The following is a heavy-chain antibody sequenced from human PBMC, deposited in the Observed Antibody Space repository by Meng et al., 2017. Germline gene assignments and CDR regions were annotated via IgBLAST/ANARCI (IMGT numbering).Heavy chain of an antibody. CDR2: IFSNDEK. Sequence: SGPTLVKPTETLTLTRTVSGFSLSNARMGVSWIRQPPGKALEWLAHIFSNDEKSYSTSLKSRLTISKDTSKSQVVLTMTNMDPVDTATYYCARMSSSWYLYYYYYGMDVWGQGTTVTVSS. J-gene: IGHJ6*02. CDR1: GFSLSNARMG. D-gene: IGHD6-13*01. CDR3: ARMSSSWYLYYYYYGMDV. V-gene: IGHV2-26*01.